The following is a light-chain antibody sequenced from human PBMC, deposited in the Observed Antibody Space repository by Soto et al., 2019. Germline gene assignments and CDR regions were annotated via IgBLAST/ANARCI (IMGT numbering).Light chain of an antibody. CDR2: DAS. CDR1: QSVSNNY. J-gene: IGKJ5*01. Sequence: EIVLTQSPGTLSLSPGERATLSCRASQSVSNNYLAWYQQKPGQAPRLLMYDASSRATGIPDRFSGSGSGTDFTLTITRLEPEDSAVYFCQQYTGPPTTFGQGTRLEIK. CDR3: QQYTGPPTT. V-gene: IGKV3-20*01.